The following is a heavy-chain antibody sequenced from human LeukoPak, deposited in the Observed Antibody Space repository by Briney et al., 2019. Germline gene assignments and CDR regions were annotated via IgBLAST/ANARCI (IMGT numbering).Heavy chain of an antibody. CDR3: AKAWIQLWLDY. V-gene: IGHV4-61*02. Sequence: SETLSLTCTVSGGSISSGSYYWSWIRQPAGKGLEWIGRIYTSGSTNYNPSLKSRVTISVDTSKNQFSLKLSSVTAADTAVYYCAKAWIQLWLDYWGQGTLVTVSS. D-gene: IGHD5-18*01. CDR1: GGSISSGSYY. CDR2: IYTSGST. J-gene: IGHJ4*02.